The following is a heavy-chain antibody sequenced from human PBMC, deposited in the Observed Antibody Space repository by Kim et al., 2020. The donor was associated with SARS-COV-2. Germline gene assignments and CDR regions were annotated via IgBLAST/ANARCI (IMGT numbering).Heavy chain of an antibody. CDR3: ASSTVADTLNAFDI. D-gene: IGHD6-19*01. J-gene: IGHJ3*02. V-gene: IGHV3-23*01. Sequence: ADSVKGRFTISRDNSKSALYLQRNSLRAEDTAVYYCASSTVADTLNAFDIWGQGTMVTVSS.